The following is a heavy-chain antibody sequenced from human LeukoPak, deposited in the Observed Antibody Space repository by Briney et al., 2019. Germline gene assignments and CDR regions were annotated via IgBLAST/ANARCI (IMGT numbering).Heavy chain of an antibody. CDR2: INENGRTT. CDR1: GFTFSSYW. CDR3: ARDLTMLGTPGDDFGY. Sequence: GGSLRLSCAASGFTFSSYWMRWVRQAPGKGLVWVSRINENGRTTRYADSVKGRFTISRDNGKNMVYLQMTSLRAEHTAIYYCARDLTMLGTPGDDFGYWGQGSQVTVSS. D-gene: IGHD3-3*01. V-gene: IGHV3-74*01. J-gene: IGHJ4*02.